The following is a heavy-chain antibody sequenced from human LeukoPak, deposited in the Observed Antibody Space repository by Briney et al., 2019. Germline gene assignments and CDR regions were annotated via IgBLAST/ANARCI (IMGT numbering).Heavy chain of an antibody. CDR3: VRRTMGYSYGRFDY. J-gene: IGHJ4*02. CDR1: GFTFNSCA. CDR2: ITGGGDRA. Sequence: GGSLRLSCAASGFTFNSCAMSWVRQAPGKGLEWVSGITGGGDRAYYADSVKGRFTISRDNSKNTLFLQMNSLRAEDTAVYYCVRRTMGYSYGRFDYWGQGTLVTVSS. V-gene: IGHV3-23*01. D-gene: IGHD5-18*01.